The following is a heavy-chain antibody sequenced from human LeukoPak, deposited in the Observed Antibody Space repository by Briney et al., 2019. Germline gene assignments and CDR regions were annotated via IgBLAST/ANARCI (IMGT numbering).Heavy chain of an antibody. D-gene: IGHD5-12*01. J-gene: IGHJ4*02. CDR3: ARLHRAYVGFDY. V-gene: IGHV4-34*01. CDR1: GGSFSGYY. Sequence: PSETLSLTCAVYGGSFSGYYWSWIRQPPGKGLEWIGEINHSGSTNYNPSLKTRVTISVDTSKNQFSLKLSSVTAADTAVYYCARLHRAYVGFDYWGQGTLVTVSS. CDR2: INHSGST.